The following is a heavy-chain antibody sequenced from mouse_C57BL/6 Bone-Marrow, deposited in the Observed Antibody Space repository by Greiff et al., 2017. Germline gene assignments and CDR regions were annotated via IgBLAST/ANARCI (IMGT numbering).Heavy chain of an antibody. V-gene: IGHV1-54*01. CDR1: GYAFTNYL. CDR2: INPGSGGT. Sequence: VKLMESGAELVRPGTSVKVSCKASGYAFTNYLIEWVKQRPGQGLEWIGVINPGSGGTNYNEKFKGKATLTADKSSSTAYMQLSSLTSEDSAVYFCARREVPWYFDVWGTGTTVTVSS. D-gene: IGHD5-1*01. J-gene: IGHJ1*03. CDR3: ARREVPWYFDV.